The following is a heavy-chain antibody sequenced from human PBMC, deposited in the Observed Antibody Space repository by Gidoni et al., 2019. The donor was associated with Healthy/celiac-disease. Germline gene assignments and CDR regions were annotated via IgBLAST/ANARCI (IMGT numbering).Heavy chain of an antibody. CDR2: IYTSGST. CDR3: ARDLGTVVVTANDAFDI. Sequence: QVQLQESGPGLVKPSETLSLTCTVSGGSISRYYWSWIRQPAGKGLEWIGRIYTSGSTNYNPSLKSRVTMSVDTSKNQFSLKLSSVTAADTAVYYCARDLGTVVVTANDAFDIWGQGTMVTVSS. V-gene: IGHV4-4*07. CDR1: GGSISRYY. J-gene: IGHJ3*02. D-gene: IGHD2-21*02.